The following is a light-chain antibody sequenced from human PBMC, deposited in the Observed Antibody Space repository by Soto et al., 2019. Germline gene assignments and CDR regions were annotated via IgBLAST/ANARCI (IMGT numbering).Light chain of an antibody. J-gene: IGKJ5*01. V-gene: IGKV1-5*01. CDR2: DAS. CDR1: QSISTW. Sequence: DSQINQSPYNLSASVGKSVTITGRATQSISTWLAWYQQKPGKAPKILIYDASDLKSGVPSRLSGSGSGTHFTLNISSMQSEDLATYYCKQLHGYPIALGEGTRREIK. CDR3: KQLHGYPIA.